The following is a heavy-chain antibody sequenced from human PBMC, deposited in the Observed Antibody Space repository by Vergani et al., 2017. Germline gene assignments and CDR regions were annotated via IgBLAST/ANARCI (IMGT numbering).Heavy chain of an antibody. D-gene: IGHD6-13*01. Sequence: VQLLQSGGGVVQPGGSLRLSCAASGFTFDDYAMHWVRQAPGKGLEWVSGINWNSDSIAYADSVKGRFTISRDNAKNSLYLQMNSLRAEDTALYYCVKDIAASGNYWYFDLWGRGTLVTVSS. CDR1: GFTFDDYA. CDR2: INWNSDSI. J-gene: IGHJ2*01. CDR3: VKDIAASGNYWYFDL. V-gene: IGHV3-9*01.